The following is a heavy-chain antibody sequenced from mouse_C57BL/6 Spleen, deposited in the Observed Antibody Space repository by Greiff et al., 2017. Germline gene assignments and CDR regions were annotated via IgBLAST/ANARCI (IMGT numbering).Heavy chain of an antibody. Sequence: QVQLQQPGAELVRPGSSVKLSCKASGYNFTSYWMHWVKQRTIQGLEWIGNIDPSDSETHYNQKFKDKATLTVDKSSSTAYMQLSSLTSADSEVYYCARGEDYYYGSAYWGQGTLVTVSA. D-gene: IGHD1-1*01. CDR3: ARGEDYYYGSAY. V-gene: IGHV1-52*01. CDR1: GYNFTSYW. J-gene: IGHJ3*01. CDR2: IDPSDSET.